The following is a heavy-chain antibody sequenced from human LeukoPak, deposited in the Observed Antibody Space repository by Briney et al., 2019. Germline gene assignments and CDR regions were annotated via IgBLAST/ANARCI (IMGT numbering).Heavy chain of an antibody. CDR1: GNSFSNYW. CDR2: IDPSDGTT. Sequence: GESLKISCKGSGNSFSNYWINWVRQMPGKGLEWMGRIDPSDGTTNYSPSFQGHVTITTDKSIITAYLHWSSLKASDTAIYYCVAGIDYWGQGTLVTVPS. V-gene: IGHV5-10-1*01. J-gene: IGHJ4*02. CDR3: VAGIDY. D-gene: IGHD6-19*01.